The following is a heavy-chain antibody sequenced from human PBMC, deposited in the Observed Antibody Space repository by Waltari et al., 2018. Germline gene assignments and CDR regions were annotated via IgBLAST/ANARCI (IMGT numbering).Heavy chain of an antibody. CDR3: ARLAPRTYRSPVPGRHYYYGMDV. Sequence: EEQLLESGGGLVQPGDSLRLSCAASGFRFSNYWMNWVRQAPGKGLGWVARISNDKTSISYADSVKGRFTISRDNAKNTLYLQMKRLRVEDTAVYYCARLAPRTYRSPVPGRHYYYGMDVWGQGTTVTVSS. D-gene: IGHD3-10*01. CDR1: GFRFSNYW. J-gene: IGHJ6*02. V-gene: IGHV3-74*01. CDR2: ISNDKTSI.